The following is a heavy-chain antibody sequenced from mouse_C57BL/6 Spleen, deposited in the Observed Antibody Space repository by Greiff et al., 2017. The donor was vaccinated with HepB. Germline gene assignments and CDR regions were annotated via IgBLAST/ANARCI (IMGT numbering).Heavy chain of an antibody. Sequence: VQLQQSGAELVRPGASVKLSCTASGFNIKDDYMHWVKQRPEQGLEWIGWIDPENGDTEYASKFQGKATITADTSSNTAYLQLSSLTSEDTAVYYCTTRDYYGSSGAYWGQGTLVTVSA. CDR1: GFNIKDDY. CDR3: TTRDYYGSSGAY. CDR2: IDPENGDT. V-gene: IGHV14-4*01. J-gene: IGHJ3*01. D-gene: IGHD1-1*01.